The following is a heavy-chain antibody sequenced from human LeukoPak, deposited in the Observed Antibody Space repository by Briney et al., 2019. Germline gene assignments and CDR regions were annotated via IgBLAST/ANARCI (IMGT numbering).Heavy chain of an antibody. CDR2: INPNSGGT. Sequence: GASVKVSCKASGYTFTGYYMHWVRQAPGQGLEWMGWINPNSGGTNYAQKFQGRVTMTRDTSISTAYMELSRLRSDDTAVYYCARGGESGWYPAVRDAFDIWGQGTMVTVSS. CDR3: ARGGESGWYPAVRDAFDI. V-gene: IGHV1-2*02. CDR1: GYTFTGYY. D-gene: IGHD6-19*01. J-gene: IGHJ3*02.